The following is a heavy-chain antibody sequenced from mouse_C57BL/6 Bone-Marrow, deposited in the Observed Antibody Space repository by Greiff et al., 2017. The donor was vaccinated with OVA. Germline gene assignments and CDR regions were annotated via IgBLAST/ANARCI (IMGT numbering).Heavy chain of an antibody. V-gene: IGHV5-12*01. Sequence: EVQVVESGGGLVQPGGSLKLSCAASGFTFSDYYMYWVRQTPEKRLEWVAYISNGGGSTYYPDTVKGRFTISRDNAKNTLYLQMSRLKSEDTAMYYCARLYDYGDYFDYWGQGTTLTVSS. J-gene: IGHJ2*01. D-gene: IGHD2-4*01. CDR2: ISNGGGST. CDR1: GFTFSDYY. CDR3: ARLYDYGDYFDY.